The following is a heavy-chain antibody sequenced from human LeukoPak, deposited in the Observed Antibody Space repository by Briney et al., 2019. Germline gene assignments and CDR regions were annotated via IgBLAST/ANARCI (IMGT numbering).Heavy chain of an antibody. V-gene: IGHV4-39*01. D-gene: IGHD5-24*01. CDR1: VGSISSSSYY. CDR3: ARHPVEMATYLDY. Sequence: SETLSLTCTVSVGSISSSSYYWGWIRQPPGKGLEWIGSIYYSGSTYYNPSLKSRVTISVDTSKNQYSLKLSSVTAADTAVYYCARHPVEMATYLDYWGQGTLVTVSS. J-gene: IGHJ4*02. CDR2: IYYSGST.